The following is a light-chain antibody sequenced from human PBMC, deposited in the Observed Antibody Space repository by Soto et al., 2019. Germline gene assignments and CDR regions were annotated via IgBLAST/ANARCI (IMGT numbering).Light chain of an antibody. CDR2: GAS. J-gene: IGKJ2*01. CDR1: QSVRSSY. V-gene: IGKV3-20*01. CDR3: QQYATSPYT. Sequence: EIVLTQSPGTLSLSPGERVTLSCRASQSVRSSYLAWYQQKPGQAPRLLIYGASSRATGIPDRFSGGGSGTDFTLTISRLEPEDFAVYYCQQYATSPYTFGQGTKLEIK.